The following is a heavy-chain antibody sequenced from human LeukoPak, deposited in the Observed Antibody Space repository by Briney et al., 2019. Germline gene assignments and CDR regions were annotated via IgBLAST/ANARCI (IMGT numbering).Heavy chain of an antibody. D-gene: IGHD3-22*01. CDR3: ARDSEYYYDSSGYYYGGFDY. CDR1: GFTVSSNY. Sequence: GSLRLSCAASGFTVSSNYMSWVRQAPGKGLEWVPVIYSGGSTYYADSVKGRFTISRDNSKNTLYLQMNSLRAEDTAVYYCARDSEYYYDSSGYYYGGFDYWGQGTLVTVSS. CDR2: IYSGGST. J-gene: IGHJ4*02. V-gene: IGHV3-66*02.